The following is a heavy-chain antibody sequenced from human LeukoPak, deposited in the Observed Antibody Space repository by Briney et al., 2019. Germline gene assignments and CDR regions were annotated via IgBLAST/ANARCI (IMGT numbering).Heavy chain of an antibody. Sequence: SETLSLTCTVSGDSISSGSYYWSWIRQPPGKGLEWIGSIYYSGSTYYNPSLKSRVTISVDTSKNQFSLKLSSVTAADTAVYYCARDGYYDSSGYLYYFDYWGQGTLVTVSS. V-gene: IGHV4-39*07. CDR3: ARDGYYDSSGYLYYFDY. D-gene: IGHD3-22*01. CDR1: GDSISSGSYY. CDR2: IYYSGST. J-gene: IGHJ4*02.